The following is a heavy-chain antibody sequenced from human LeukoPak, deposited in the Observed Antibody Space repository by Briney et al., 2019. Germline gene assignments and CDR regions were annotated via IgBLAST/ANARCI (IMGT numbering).Heavy chain of an antibody. Sequence: SQTLSLTCAVYGGSFSGYYWSWIRQPPGKGLEWIGEINHSGSTNYNPSLKSRVTISVDTSKNQFSLKLSSVTAADTAVYYCARGRGVDYWGQGTLVTVSS. V-gene: IGHV4-34*01. J-gene: IGHJ4*02. CDR1: GGSFSGYY. CDR3: ARGRGVDY. CDR2: INHSGST.